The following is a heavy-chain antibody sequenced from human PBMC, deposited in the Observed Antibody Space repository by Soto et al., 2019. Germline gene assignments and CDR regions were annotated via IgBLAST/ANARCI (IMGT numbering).Heavy chain of an antibody. CDR2: IKSKTDGGTT. V-gene: IGHV3-15*07. Sequence: PGGSLRLSCAASGFTFSNAWMNWVRQAPGKGLEWVGRIKSKTDGGTTDYAAPVKGRFTISRDDSKNTLYLQMNSLKTEDTAVYYCTTEPRGYSYGYVIDYWGQGTLVTVSS. J-gene: IGHJ4*02. D-gene: IGHD5-18*01. CDR1: GFTFSNAW. CDR3: TTEPRGYSYGYVIDY.